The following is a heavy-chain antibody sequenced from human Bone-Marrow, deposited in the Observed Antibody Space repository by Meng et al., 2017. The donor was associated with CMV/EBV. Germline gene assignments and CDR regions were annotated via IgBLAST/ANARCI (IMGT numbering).Heavy chain of an antibody. V-gene: IGHV1-69*05. D-gene: IGHD2-2*01. J-gene: IGHJ6*02. CDR3: ARGRGDIDIVVVPAAIDYYYGMDV. CDR2: IIPIFGTA. Sequence: KVSCKASGGTFSSYAISWVRQAPGQGLEWMGGIIPIFGTANYAQKFQGRVTITTDESTSTAYMELSSLRSEDTAVYYCARGRGDIDIVVVPAAIDYYYGMDVWGQGTTVTVSS. CDR1: GGTFSSYA.